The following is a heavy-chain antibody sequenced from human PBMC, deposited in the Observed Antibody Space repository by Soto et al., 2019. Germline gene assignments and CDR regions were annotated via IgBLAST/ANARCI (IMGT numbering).Heavy chain of an antibody. J-gene: IGHJ4*02. CDR1: VLTFIRYS. CDR2: ISSTTNYI. CDR3: ARESEDLPSNFDY. Sequence: GGSLRLSCVASVLTFIRYSMNWVRQAPGKGLEWVSSISSTTNYIYYADSMKGRFTVSRDNAKNSVYLDMNSLSAEDTAVYYCARESEDLPSNFDYWGQGTPVTVSS. V-gene: IGHV3-21*01.